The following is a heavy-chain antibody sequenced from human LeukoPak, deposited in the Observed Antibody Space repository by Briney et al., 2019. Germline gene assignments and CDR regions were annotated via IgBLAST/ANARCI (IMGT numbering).Heavy chain of an antibody. J-gene: IGHJ6*02. CDR2: IKQDGSEK. V-gene: IGHV3-7*01. CDR1: GFTFSNYW. D-gene: IGHD3-10*01. Sequence: QPGGSLRLSCAASGFTFSNYWMSWVRQAPGKGLEWVANIKQDGSEKYYVDSVKGRFTISRDNAKNSLYLQMNSLRAEDTAVYYCARDQTTIGSRYYYYGTDVWGQGTTVTVSS. CDR3: ARDQTTIGSRYYYYGTDV.